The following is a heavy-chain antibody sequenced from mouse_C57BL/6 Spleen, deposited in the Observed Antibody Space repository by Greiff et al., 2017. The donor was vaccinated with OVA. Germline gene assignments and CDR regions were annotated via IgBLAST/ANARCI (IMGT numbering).Heavy chain of an antibody. CDR1: GYAFSSSW. CDR3: ARGAYYYGSSSYAMDY. Sequence: VKLQESGPELVKPGASVKISCKASGYAFSSSWMNWVKQRPGKGLEWIGRIYPGDGDTNYNGKFKGKATLTADKSSSTAYMQLSSLTPEDSAVYFCARGAYYYGSSSYAMDYWGQGTSVTVSS. CDR2: IYPGDGDT. D-gene: IGHD1-1*01. V-gene: IGHV1-82*01. J-gene: IGHJ4*01.